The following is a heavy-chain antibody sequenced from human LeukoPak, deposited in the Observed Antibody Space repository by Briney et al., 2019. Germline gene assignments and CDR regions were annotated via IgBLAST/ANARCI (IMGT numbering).Heavy chain of an antibody. D-gene: IGHD6-6*01. CDR2: INHSGST. J-gene: IGHJ6*03. CDR3: ARGRPNYYYMDV. CDR1: GGSFGGYY. V-gene: IGHV4-34*01. Sequence: SETLSVTCAVYGGSFGGYYWSWIRQPPGKGLEWIGEINHSGSTNYNPSLKSRVTISVDTSKNQFSLKLSSVTAADTAVYYCARGRPNYYYMDVWGKGTTVTVSS.